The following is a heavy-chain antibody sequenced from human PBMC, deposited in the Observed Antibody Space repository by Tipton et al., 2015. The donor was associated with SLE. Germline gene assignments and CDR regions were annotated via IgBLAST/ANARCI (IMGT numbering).Heavy chain of an antibody. V-gene: IGHV4-4*07. CDR2: IYTNRDF. Sequence: TLSLTCTVSGDSISDSYWYWVRQPAGKGLEWIGRIYTNRDFNYNPSLKSRVSMSVDTSKSQFSLELTSVTVADTAVYYCARGNDILTDNWFNSWGQGTLVTVSS. J-gene: IGHJ5*01. D-gene: IGHD3-9*01. CDR3: ARGNDILTDNWFNS. CDR1: GDSISDSY.